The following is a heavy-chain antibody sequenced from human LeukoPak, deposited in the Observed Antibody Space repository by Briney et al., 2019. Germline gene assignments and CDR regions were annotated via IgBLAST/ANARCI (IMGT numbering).Heavy chain of an antibody. CDR2: IIPILGIA. J-gene: IGHJ5*02. D-gene: IGHD2-21*01. CDR1: GGTFSSYA. CDR3: AREDIVVPFDP. V-gene: IGHV1-69*04. Sequence: ASVKVSCKASGGTFSSYAISWVRQAPGQGLEWMGRIIPILGIANYAQKFQGRVTITADKSTSTAYMELSSLRSEDTAVYYCAREDIVVPFDPWGQGTLVTVSS.